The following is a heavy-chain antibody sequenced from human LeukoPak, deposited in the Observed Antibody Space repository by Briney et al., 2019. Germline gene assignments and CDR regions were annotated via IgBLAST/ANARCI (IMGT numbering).Heavy chain of an antibody. CDR1: GFTFSSYA. CDR2: ISGSGGST. V-gene: IGHV3-23*01. CDR3: ANVQIGTAYYYYGMDV. D-gene: IGHD1-1*01. Sequence: GGSLRLSCAASGFTFSSYAMSWVCQAPGKGLEWVSAISGSGGSTYYADSVKGRSTISRDNSKNTLYLQMNSLRAEDTAVYYCANVQIGTAYYYYGMDVWGQGTTVTVSS. J-gene: IGHJ6*02.